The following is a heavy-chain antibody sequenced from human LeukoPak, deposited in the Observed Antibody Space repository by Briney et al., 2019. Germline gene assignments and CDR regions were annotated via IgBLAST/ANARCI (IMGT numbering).Heavy chain of an antibody. D-gene: IGHD3-3*01. V-gene: IGHV3-30*02. CDR1: GFTFSSYG. J-gene: IGHJ6*03. Sequence: TGGSLRLSCAASGFTFSSYGMHWVRQAPGKGLEWVAFIQYDGSDKYSANSVKGRFTISRDNSKNTLYLQMNSLRAEDTAVYYCAKDFWIYSNSAYYMDVWGKGTTVTVSS. CDR3: AKDFWIYSNSAYYMDV. CDR2: IQYDGSDK.